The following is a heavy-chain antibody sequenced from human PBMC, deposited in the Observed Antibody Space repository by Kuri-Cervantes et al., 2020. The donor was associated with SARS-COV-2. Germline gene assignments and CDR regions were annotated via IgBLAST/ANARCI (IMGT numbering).Heavy chain of an antibody. Sequence: ASVKVSCKASGYTFTGYYMHWVRQAPGQGLEWMGWINPNSGGTNYAQKFQGWVTMTRDTSISTAYMELSRLRSDDTAVYYCATESYYGSGSYYYYYYGMDVWGQGTTVTVSS. CDR2: INPNSGGT. D-gene: IGHD3-10*01. CDR1: GYTFTGYY. J-gene: IGHJ6*02. V-gene: IGHV1-2*04. CDR3: ATESYYGSGSYYYYYYGMDV.